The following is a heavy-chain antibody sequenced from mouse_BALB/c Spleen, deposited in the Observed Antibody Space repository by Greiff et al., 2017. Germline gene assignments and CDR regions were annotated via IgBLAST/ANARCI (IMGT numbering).Heavy chain of an antibody. J-gene: IGHJ2*01. CDR1: GFTFSSYT. D-gene: IGHD3-1*01. CDR3: TRDSSGYEYYFDY. CDR2: ISSGGSYT. Sequence: EVHLVESGGGLVKPGGSLKLSCAASGFTFSSYTMSWVRQTPEKRLEWVATISSGGSYTYYPDSVKGRFTISRDNAKNTLYLQMSSLKSEDTAMYYCTRDSSGYEYYFDYWGQGTTLTVSS. V-gene: IGHV5-6-4*01.